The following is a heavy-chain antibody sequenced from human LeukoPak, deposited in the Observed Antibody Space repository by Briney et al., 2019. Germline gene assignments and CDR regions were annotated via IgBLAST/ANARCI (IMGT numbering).Heavy chain of an antibody. CDR1: GVSISTTSNY. D-gene: IGHD3-3*01. V-gene: IGHV4-39*01. Sequence: SETLSLTCSVSGVSISTTSNYWGWIRQPPGKGLEWIGSFSFPGGTDYTPSLKSRVTISLDTSKNQVSLKLTSVTAPDTAVYFCAKSGGFGDPLFYHFSPLGGGGSQVSVSS. CDR3: AKSGGFGDPLFYHFSPL. J-gene: IGHJ2*01. CDR2: FSFPGGT.